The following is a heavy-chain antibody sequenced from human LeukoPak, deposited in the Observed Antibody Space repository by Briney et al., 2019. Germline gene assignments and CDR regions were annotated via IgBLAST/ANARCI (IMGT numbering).Heavy chain of an antibody. CDR3: ATLDSYYDNSGRPLVPD. CDR2: FNREDDEA. J-gene: IGHJ4*02. D-gene: IGHD3-22*01. CDR1: GYTLTNFS. Sequence: ASLKVSCNISGYTLTNFSMHWVRQAPGKGLEWMGGFNREDDEAIYAPHFQGRVTVTEDTSTDTAYMELSSLRSEDTAVYYCATLDSYYDNSGRPLVPDWGQGTLVTVSS. V-gene: IGHV1-24*01.